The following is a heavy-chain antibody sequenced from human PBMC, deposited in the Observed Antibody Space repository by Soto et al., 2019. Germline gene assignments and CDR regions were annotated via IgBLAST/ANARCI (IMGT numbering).Heavy chain of an antibody. CDR1: GYTFTGYY. V-gene: IGHV1-2*04. J-gene: IGHJ3*02. Sequence: ASVKVSCKASGYTFTGYYMHWVLQAPGQGLEWMGWINPNSGGTNYAQKFQGWVTMTRDTSISTAYMELSRLRSDDTAVYYCARALPEIAVAGTDDAFDIWGQGTMVTVSS. D-gene: IGHD6-19*01. CDR3: ARALPEIAVAGTDDAFDI. CDR2: INPNSGGT.